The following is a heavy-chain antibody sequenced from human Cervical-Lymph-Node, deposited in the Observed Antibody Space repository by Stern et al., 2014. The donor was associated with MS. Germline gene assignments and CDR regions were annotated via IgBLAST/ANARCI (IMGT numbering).Heavy chain of an antibody. CDR1: GASISTVGYY. CDR2: ISYIGST. Sequence: DQLVESGPGLVKPSQTLSLTCTVSGASISTVGYYWSWIRQHPGKGLEWIAYISYIGSTYYNPSVKSRVSISADTSKNQFSLNLTSVTAADTALYYCARSDRLWGSFDYWGQGTLVAVSS. CDR3: ARSDRLWGSFDY. D-gene: IGHD3-16*01. V-gene: IGHV4-31*03. J-gene: IGHJ4*02.